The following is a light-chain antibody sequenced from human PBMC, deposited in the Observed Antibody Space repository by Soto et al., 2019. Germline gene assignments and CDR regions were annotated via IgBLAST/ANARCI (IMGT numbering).Light chain of an antibody. CDR3: QKYDRVPGT. Sequence: DIQMSQSRASLYASVGDRVIVSCRATQGIGNDLAWYQQKPGTVPKLLIYASSTLQWGVPSRFSGSGYGTDITLTISSLQPEDVATYYCQKYDRVPGTFGQGTKVEI. CDR1: QGIGND. J-gene: IGKJ1*01. V-gene: IGKV1-27*01. CDR2: ASS.